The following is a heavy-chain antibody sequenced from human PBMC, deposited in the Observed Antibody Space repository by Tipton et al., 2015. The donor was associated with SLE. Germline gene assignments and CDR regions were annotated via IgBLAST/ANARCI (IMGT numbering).Heavy chain of an antibody. Sequence: TLSLTCTVSGVSISSSTYYWGWIRQPPGKGLEWIGSVYYSGSTYYNPSLKSRVVVSVDTSKKYFSLRLDSVTAADTAVYYCATYVGNAFETWGQGTMVIVSS. D-gene: IGHD3-16*01. CDR3: ATYVGNAFET. J-gene: IGHJ3*02. CDR1: GVSISSSTYY. CDR2: VYYSGST. V-gene: IGHV4-39*07.